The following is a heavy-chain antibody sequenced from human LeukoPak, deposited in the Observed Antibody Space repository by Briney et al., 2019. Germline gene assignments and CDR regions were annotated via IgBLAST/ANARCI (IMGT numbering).Heavy chain of an antibody. Sequence: SETLSLTCTVSGGSISSSNYYWGWIRQPPGKGLEWIGSIYYSGSTYYNPSLKSRVTISVDTSKNQFSLKLSSVTAADTAVYYCAKDGIAAKYDYWGQGTLVTVSS. CDR2: IYYSGST. CDR3: AKDGIAAKYDY. CDR1: GGSISSSNYY. D-gene: IGHD6-13*01. J-gene: IGHJ4*02. V-gene: IGHV4-39*01.